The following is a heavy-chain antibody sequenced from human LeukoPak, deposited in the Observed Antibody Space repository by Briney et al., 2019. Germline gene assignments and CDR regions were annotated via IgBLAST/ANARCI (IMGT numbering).Heavy chain of an antibody. V-gene: IGHV3-23*01. CDR2: IGGGGNGFST. CDR3: ARDLVRFGGWYDH. Sequence: GGSLRLSCAAPGFTFSSYAMSWVRQAPGKGLEWVSAIGGGGNGFSTYYGDFMKGRFTISRDNSKNTLYLQMNSLRAEDTAVYYCARDLVRFGGWYDHWGQGTLVTVSS. J-gene: IGHJ5*02. D-gene: IGHD2-15*01. CDR1: GFTFSSYA.